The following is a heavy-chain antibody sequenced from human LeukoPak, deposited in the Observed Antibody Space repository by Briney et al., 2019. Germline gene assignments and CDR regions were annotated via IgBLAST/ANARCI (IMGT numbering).Heavy chain of an antibody. D-gene: IGHD3-22*01. J-gene: IGHJ6*03. CDR1: GGSISSYY. Sequence: SETLSLTCTVSGGSISSYYWSWIRQPPGEGLEWIGYIYYSGSTNYNPSLKSRVTISVDTSKNQFSLKLSSVTAADTAVYYCARSGYYDSRSEGYYYMDVWGKGTTVTVSS. CDR2: IYYSGST. V-gene: IGHV4-59*01. CDR3: ARSGYYDSRSEGYYYMDV.